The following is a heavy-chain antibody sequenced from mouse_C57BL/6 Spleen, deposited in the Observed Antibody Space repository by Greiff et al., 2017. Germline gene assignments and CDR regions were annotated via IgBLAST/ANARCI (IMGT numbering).Heavy chain of an antibody. Sequence: EVQGVESGGDLVKPGGSLKLSCAASGFTFSSYGMSWVRQTPDKRLEWVATISSGGSYTYYPDSVKGRFTISRDNAKNTLYLQMSSLKSEDTAMYYCARHEEYYGPYFDYWGQGTTLTVSS. CDR3: ARHEEYYGPYFDY. CDR2: ISSGGSYT. V-gene: IGHV5-6*01. J-gene: IGHJ2*01. CDR1: GFTFSSYG. D-gene: IGHD1-1*01.